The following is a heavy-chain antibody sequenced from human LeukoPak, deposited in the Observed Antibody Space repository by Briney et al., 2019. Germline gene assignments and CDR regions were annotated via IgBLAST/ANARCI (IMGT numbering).Heavy chain of an antibody. CDR2: ISAYNGNT. D-gene: IGHD4-23*01. CDR1: GYTFTSYG. J-gene: IGHJ4*02. V-gene: IGHV1-18*01. CDR3: ARDPWEAYGGNSRDFDY. Sequence: GASVKVSCKASGYTFTSYGISWVRQAPGQGLEWMGWISAYNGNTNYAQKLQGRVTMTTDTSTSTAYMELRSLRSDDTAVYYCARDPWEAYGGNSRDFDYWGQGTLVTVSS.